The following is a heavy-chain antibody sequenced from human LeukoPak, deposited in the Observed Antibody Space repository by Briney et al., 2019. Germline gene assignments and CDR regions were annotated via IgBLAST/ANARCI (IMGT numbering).Heavy chain of an antibody. D-gene: IGHD3-10*01. J-gene: IGHJ3*02. V-gene: IGHV1-69*05. CDR3: AAPLMVRGAYDAFDI. Sequence: SVKVSCKASGYTFTSYGISWVRQAPGQGLEWMGGIIPIFGTANYAQKFQGRVTITTDESTSTAYMELSSLRSEDTAVYYCAAPLMVRGAYDAFDIWGQGTMVTVSS. CDR2: IIPIFGTA. CDR1: GYTFTSYG.